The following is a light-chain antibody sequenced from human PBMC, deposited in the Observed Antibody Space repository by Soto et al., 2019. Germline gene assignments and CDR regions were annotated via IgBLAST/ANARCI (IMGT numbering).Light chain of an antibody. J-gene: IGKJ4*01. CDR3: QQYNNWPPLT. CDR2: DAS. Sequence: MTQSPATLSVSPGERATLSCRASQFIGSNLAWYQQKHGEAPRLLMYDASSRATGIPARFSGSGSGTEFTLTISSLQSEDFAIYYCQQYNNWPPLTFCGGTKVEIK. CDR1: QFIGSN. V-gene: IGKV3-15*01.